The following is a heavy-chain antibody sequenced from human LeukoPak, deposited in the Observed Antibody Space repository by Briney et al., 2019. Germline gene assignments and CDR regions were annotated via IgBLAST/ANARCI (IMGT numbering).Heavy chain of an antibody. CDR2: IYTSGST. J-gene: IGHJ4*02. D-gene: IGHD6-19*01. CDR3: ATIAVAGYFDY. CDR1: GDSISSYY. V-gene: IGHV4-4*07. Sequence: SETLSLTCTVSGDSISSYYWSWIRQPAGKGQEWIGRIYTSGSTNYNPSLKSRVTMSVDTSKNQFSLKLSSVTAADTAVYYCATIAVAGYFDYWGQGTLVTVSS.